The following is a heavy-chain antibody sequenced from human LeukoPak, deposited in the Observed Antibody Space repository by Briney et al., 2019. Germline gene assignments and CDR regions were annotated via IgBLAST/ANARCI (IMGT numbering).Heavy chain of an antibody. Sequence: GGSLRLSCAASGFTFSSYAMSWVRQAPGEGLEWVSAISGSGGSTYYADSVKGRFTISRDNSKNTLYLQMNSLRAEDTAVYYCAKFSSSWFINFDYWGQGTLVTVSS. CDR1: GFTFSSYA. J-gene: IGHJ4*02. CDR2: ISGSGGST. CDR3: AKFSSSWFINFDY. V-gene: IGHV3-23*01. D-gene: IGHD6-13*01.